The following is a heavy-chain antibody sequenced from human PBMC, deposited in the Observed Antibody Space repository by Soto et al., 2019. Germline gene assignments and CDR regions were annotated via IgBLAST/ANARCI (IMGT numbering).Heavy chain of an antibody. CDR1: GGSISSYY. CDR2: IYYSGST. V-gene: IGHV4-59*12. CDR3: ARGQLGRDYYGMEV. Sequence: PSETLSLTCTVSGGSISSYYWSWIRQPPGRGLEWIGYIYYSGSTNYNPSLKSRVTISVDTSKNQFSLKLSSVTAADTAVYYCARGQLGRDYYGMEVWGQGTTVTVSS. J-gene: IGHJ6*02. D-gene: IGHD6-6*01.